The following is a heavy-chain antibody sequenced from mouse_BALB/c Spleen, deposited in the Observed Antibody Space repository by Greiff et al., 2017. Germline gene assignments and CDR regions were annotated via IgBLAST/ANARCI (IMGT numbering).Heavy chain of an antibody. CDR2: IWAGGST. D-gene: IGHD2-4*01. V-gene: IGHV2-9*02. CDR1: GFSLTSYG. J-gene: IGHJ4*01. Sequence: VKLVESGPGLVAPSQSLSITCTVSGFSLTSYGVHWVRQPPGKGLEWLGVIWAGGSTNYNSALMSRLSISKDNSKSQVFLKMNSLQTDDTAMYYCARAMITKNYAMDYWGQGTSVTVSS. CDR3: ARAMITKNYAMDY.